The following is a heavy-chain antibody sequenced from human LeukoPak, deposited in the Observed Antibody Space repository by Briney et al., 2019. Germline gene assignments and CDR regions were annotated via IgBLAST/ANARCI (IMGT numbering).Heavy chain of an antibody. V-gene: IGHV3-73*01. D-gene: IGHD2-15*01. CDR1: GSLISGSA. CDR2: VRSKENNYAT. J-gene: IGHJ4*02. CDR3: AWAGGNLLLLDF. Sequence: GGSLRLSCAASGSLISGSAMHWVRQVSGKGLQWIGRVRSKENNYATTYGASMEGRFTTSRDDSKNTAYLQMDSLKTEDTAVYYCAWAGGNLLLLDFWGRGTLVTVSS.